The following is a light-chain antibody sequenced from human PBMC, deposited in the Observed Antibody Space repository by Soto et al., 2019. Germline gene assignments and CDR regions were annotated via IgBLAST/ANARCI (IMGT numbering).Light chain of an antibody. V-gene: IGLV1-40*01. CDR3: QSYDSSLSGSI. CDR2: GNS. CDR1: SSNIGAGYD. J-gene: IGLJ2*01. Sequence: QAVVTQPPSVSGAPGQRVTISCTGSSSNIGAGYDVHWYQQLPGTAPNLLIYGNSNRPSGVPDRFSGSKSGTSASLAITGLKAEDEADYYCQSYDSSLSGSIFGGGTKLTVL.